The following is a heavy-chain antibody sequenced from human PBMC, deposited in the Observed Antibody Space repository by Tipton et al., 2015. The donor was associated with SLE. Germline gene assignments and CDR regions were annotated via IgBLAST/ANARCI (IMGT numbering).Heavy chain of an antibody. J-gene: IGHJ6*02. CDR1: GFMFRSYW. D-gene: IGHD2-21*01. V-gene: IGHV3-7*01. CDR2: INQDGIEK. Sequence: SLRHSCAASGFMFRSYWMSWVRQAPGKGLECVANINQDGIEKYYVDSVKGRFTVSRDNAKNSMYLQMNSLRAEDTAVYYCARDAYRGMDVWGQGTTVTVS. CDR3: ARDAYRGMDV.